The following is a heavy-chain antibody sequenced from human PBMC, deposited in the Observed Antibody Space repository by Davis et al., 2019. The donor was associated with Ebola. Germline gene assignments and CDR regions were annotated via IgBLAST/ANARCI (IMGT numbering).Heavy chain of an antibody. CDR2: INGDGSNK. Sequence: HTGGSLRLSCAASGFTFSSYWMHWVRQVPGKGLVWVSRINGDGSNKQYADSVKGRFTISRDNAKNSLYLQMNSLRAEDTAVYYCAKSSSPDYWGQGTLVTVSS. D-gene: IGHD6-19*01. CDR3: AKSSSPDY. V-gene: IGHV3-74*01. J-gene: IGHJ4*02. CDR1: GFTFSSYW.